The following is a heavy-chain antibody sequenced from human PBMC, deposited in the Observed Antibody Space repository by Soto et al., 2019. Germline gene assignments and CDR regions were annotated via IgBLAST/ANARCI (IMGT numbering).Heavy chain of an antibody. Sequence: EVQLVESGGGLVKPGESLRLSCAASGFSFSNGWMSWVRQTPGEGLEWLGRIKSKIHGETTDYAAPVKGRFTISRDDSKNTLYLQMNSLKTEDTAVYYCTTDEWEWGQGTLVTVSS. V-gene: IGHV3-15*05. CDR1: GFSFSNGW. D-gene: IGHD1-26*01. CDR2: IKSKIHGETT. CDR3: TTDEWE. J-gene: IGHJ4*02.